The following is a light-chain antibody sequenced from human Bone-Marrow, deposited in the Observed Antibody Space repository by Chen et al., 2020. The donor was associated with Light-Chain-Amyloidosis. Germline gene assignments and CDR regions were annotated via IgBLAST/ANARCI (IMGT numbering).Light chain of an antibody. CDR3: QQYNNWPPLT. CDR1: QSVSSN. CDR2: GAS. V-gene: IGKV3-15*01. Sequence: EILITQSPAPLSVSPGERATLSCRASQSVSSNLAWYQQKPGQAPRLLIYGASTRATGIPARFSGSGSGTEFTLTISSLQSEDFAVYYCQQYNNWPPLTFGGGTKVEIK. J-gene: IGKJ4*01.